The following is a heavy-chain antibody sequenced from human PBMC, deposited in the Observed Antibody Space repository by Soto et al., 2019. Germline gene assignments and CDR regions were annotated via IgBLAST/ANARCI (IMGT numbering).Heavy chain of an antibody. CDR3: ARDCSSTSCYDAFDI. D-gene: IGHD2-2*01. CDR1: GFTFGDYG. J-gene: IGHJ3*02. Sequence: GGSLRLSCAASGFTFGDYGMSWVRQAPGKGLEWVSGINWNGGSTGYADSVKGRFTISRDNAKNSLYLQMNSLRAEDTALYYCARDCSSTSCYDAFDIWGQGTMVTVSS. CDR2: INWNGGST. V-gene: IGHV3-20*04.